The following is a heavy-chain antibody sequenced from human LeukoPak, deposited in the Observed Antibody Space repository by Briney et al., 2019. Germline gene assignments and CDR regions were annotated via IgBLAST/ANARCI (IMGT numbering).Heavy chain of an antibody. V-gene: IGHV1-69*06. J-gene: IGHJ6*03. CDR2: IIPIFGTA. CDR1: GGTFSSYA. Sequence: ASVKVSCKASGGTFSSYAISWVRQAPGQGLEWMGGIIPIFGTANYAQKFLGRVTITADKSTSTAYMELSSLRSEDTAVYYCARPGADYYYYMDVWGKGTTVTVSS. CDR3: ARPGADYYYYMDV. D-gene: IGHD1-1*01.